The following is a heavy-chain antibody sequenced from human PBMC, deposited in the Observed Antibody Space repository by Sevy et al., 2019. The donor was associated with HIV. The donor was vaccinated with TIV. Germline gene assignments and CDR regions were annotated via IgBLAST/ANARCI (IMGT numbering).Heavy chain of an antibody. CDR3: AKALNPALESMIEVVLRTLKGFDV. J-gene: IGHJ3*01. Sequence: GGSLRLSCAASGFTFNTHAMTWVRQAPGKGLEWVSVISSPGLSTYYADSVKGRFTISRDNSKNTLYLQMNSLRADDTATYYCAKALNPALESMIEVVLRTLKGFDVWGQGTMVTVSS. CDR1: GFTFNTHA. V-gene: IGHV3-23*01. CDR2: ISSPGLST. D-gene: IGHD3-22*01.